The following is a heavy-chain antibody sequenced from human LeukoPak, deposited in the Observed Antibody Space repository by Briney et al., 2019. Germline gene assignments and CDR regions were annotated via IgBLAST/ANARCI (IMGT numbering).Heavy chain of an antibody. CDR1: GGSISSHY. CDR2: IYYSGST. CDR3: VHYDSSGYYSSTDAFDI. Sequence: SETLSLTCTVSGGSISSHYWSWIRQPPGKGLEWIGYIYYSGSTNYNPSLKSRVTISVDTSKNQFSLKLSSVTAADTAVYYCVHYDSSGYYSSTDAFDIWGQGTMVTVSS. V-gene: IGHV4-59*11. D-gene: IGHD3-22*01. J-gene: IGHJ3*02.